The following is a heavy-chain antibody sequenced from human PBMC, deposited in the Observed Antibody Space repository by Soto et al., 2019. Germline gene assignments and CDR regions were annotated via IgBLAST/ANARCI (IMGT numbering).Heavy chain of an antibody. CDR1: GFNFNNYA. V-gene: IGHV3-30-3*01. J-gene: IGHJ4*02. D-gene: IGHD3-3*01. CDR2: ISPDGSNE. Sequence: QVQLVESGGGVVQPGRSLRLSCAASGFNFNNYAMHWVRQAPGKGLEWVAIISPDGSNENYADSVKGRFTISRDNSKNKVYLKMNTLTAEDRVVYPCQRVGGVGSPPLDYGGGGPLVPVPS. CDR3: QRVGGVGSPPLDY.